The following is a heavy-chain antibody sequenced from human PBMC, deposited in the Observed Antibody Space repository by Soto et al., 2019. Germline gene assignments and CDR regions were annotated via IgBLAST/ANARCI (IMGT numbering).Heavy chain of an antibody. CDR1: GGTFSSYA. CDR2: IIPIFGTA. CDR3: ARDVLIRITILGVVIGSGMDV. D-gene: IGHD3-3*01. J-gene: IGHJ6*02. Sequence: SVKVSCKASGGTFSSYAISWVRQAPGQGLEWMGGIIPIFGTANYAQKFQGRVTITADESTSTAYMELSSLRSEDTAVYYCARDVLIRITILGVVIGSGMDVWGQGTTVTVSS. V-gene: IGHV1-69*13.